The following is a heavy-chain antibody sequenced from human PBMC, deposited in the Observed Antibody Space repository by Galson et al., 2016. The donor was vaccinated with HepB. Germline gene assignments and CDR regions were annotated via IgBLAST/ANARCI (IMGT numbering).Heavy chain of an antibody. D-gene: IGHD5/OR15-5a*01. CDR1: GGSVNNRNYY. CDR3: AAFLSFDDNSVHSPDHDS. J-gene: IGHJ4*02. CDR2: VYYSGST. V-gene: IGHV4-39*07. Sequence: ETLSLTCTVSGGSVNNRNYYWGWIRQPPGRGLEWIGSVYYSGSTHYKSSLKNRVTISINTSKNQFSLKVTSLTAADTATYFCAAFLSFDDNSVHSPDHDSWGQGTLVTVSS.